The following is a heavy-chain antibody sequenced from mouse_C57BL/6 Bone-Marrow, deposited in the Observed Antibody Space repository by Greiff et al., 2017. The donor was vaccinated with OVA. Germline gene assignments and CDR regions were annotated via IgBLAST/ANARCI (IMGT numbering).Heavy chain of an antibody. V-gene: IGHV1-69*01. CDR3: ARWGTPYFDY. J-gene: IGHJ2*01. Sequence: VQLQQPGAELVMPGASVKLSCKASGYTFTSYWMHWVKQRPGQGLEWIGEIDPSDSYTNYNQKFKGKSTLTVDKSSSTAYMQLSSLTSEDSAVYDCARWGTPYFDYWGQGTTLTVSS. CDR1: GYTFTSYW. D-gene: IGHD2-14*01. CDR2: IDPSDSYT.